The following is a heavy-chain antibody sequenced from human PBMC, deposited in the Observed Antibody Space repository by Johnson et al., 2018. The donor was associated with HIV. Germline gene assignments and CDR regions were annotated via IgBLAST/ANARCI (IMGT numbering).Heavy chain of an antibody. V-gene: IGHV3-30*19. D-gene: IGHD6-19*01. CDR1: GFTFSSYG. CDR2: ISFDGSKK. CDR3: AGRSSAWYEDAFDI. J-gene: IGHJ3*02. Sequence: QVQLVESGGGVVQPGGSLRLSCAASGFTFSSYGMHWVRQAPGKGLEWVSVISFDGSKKYYGDSVKGRFTISRDNSKHKLYLQMNSLRPGETAIYYCAGRSSAWYEDAFDIWGQGTMVTVS.